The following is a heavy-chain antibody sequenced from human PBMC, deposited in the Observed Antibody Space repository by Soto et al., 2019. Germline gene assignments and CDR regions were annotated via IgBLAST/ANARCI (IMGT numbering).Heavy chain of an antibody. CDR1: GFTFSDYY. CDR3: ARVLVARAYYFDY. Sequence: AGGSLRLSCAASGFTFSDYYMSWIRQAPGKGLEWVSYISSSGSTIYYADSVKGRFTISRDNAKNSLYLQMNSLRAEDTAVYYCARVLVARAYYFDYWGQGTLVTVSS. D-gene: IGHD5-12*01. J-gene: IGHJ4*02. CDR2: ISSSGSTI. V-gene: IGHV3-11*01.